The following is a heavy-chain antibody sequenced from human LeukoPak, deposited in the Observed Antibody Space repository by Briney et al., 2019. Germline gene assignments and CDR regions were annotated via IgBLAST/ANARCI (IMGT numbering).Heavy chain of an antibody. CDR1: GYTLTELS. CDR3: AKGNRGELTGEFDY. J-gene: IGHJ4*02. CDR2: FDPEDGEE. V-gene: IGHV1-24*01. Sequence: ASVKVSCKVSGYTLTELSMHWVRQAPGKGLEWMGVFDPEDGEEIYAQKFQGRVTMTEDTSTDTAYMALSSLTSEDTAVYCCAKGNRGELTGEFDYWGQGTLVTVSS. D-gene: IGHD7-27*01.